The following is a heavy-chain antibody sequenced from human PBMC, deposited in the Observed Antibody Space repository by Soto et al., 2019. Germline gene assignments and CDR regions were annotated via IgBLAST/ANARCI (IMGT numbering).Heavy chain of an antibody. Sequence: GESLKISCKGSGYSFTSYWIIWVRQMPGKGLEWXGRXXPXDSYXNXXPXXXGHVTISADNSISTAYLQWSSLKASDNAMYYCASLSSSLYYYGMDVWGQGTTVTV. J-gene: IGHJ6*02. CDR1: GYSFTSYW. CDR3: ASLSSSLYYYGMDV. V-gene: IGHV5-10-1*01. D-gene: IGHD6-6*01. CDR2: XXPXDSYX.